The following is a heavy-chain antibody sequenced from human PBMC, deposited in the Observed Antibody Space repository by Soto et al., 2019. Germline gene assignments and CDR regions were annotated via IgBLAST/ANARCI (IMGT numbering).Heavy chain of an antibody. Sequence: QVQLPQWGAGLLKPSETLSLTCAVYGGSFSGYYWSWIRQPPGKGLEWIGEINHSGSTNYNPSLKNRVTISVDTSKNQFSLKLSSVTAADTAAYYCARGRSSSLDYWGQGTLVTVSS. D-gene: IGHD6-13*01. V-gene: IGHV4-34*01. CDR3: ARGRSSSLDY. J-gene: IGHJ4*02. CDR2: INHSGST. CDR1: GGSFSGYY.